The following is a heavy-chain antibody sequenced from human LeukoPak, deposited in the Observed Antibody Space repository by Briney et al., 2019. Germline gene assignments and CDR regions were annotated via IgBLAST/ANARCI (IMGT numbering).Heavy chain of an antibody. CDR3: ARVVAAATYYFDY. V-gene: IGHV4-59*01. J-gene: IGHJ4*02. Sequence: SETLSLTCTVSGGSIRTYYWSWIRQPPGKGLEWIGSIYYIGSTKYNPSLKSRVTLSADTSKNQFSLKLTPVTAADTAVYYCARVVAAATYYFDYWGQGTLVTVSS. D-gene: IGHD6-13*01. CDR2: IYYIGST. CDR1: GGSIRTYY.